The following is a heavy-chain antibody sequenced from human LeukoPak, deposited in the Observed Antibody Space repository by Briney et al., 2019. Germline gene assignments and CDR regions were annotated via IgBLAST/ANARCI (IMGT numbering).Heavy chain of an antibody. Sequence: VASVKVSCKASGYTFTSYAMHWVRQAPGQRLEWMGWINAGNGNTKYSQKLQGRVTMTTDTSTSTAYMELRSLRSDDTAVHYCARLRRGPRPFDSPGEAFDIWGQGTMVTVSS. V-gene: IGHV1-3*01. CDR3: ARLRRGPRPFDSPGEAFDI. J-gene: IGHJ3*02. CDR2: INAGNGNT. D-gene: IGHD3-9*01. CDR1: GYTFTSYA.